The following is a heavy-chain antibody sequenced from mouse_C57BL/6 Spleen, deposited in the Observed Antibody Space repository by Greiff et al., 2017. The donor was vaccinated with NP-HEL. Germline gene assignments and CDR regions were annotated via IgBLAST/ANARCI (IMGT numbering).Heavy chain of an antibody. CDR3: ARRDGPRDWYFDV. D-gene: IGHD2-3*01. V-gene: IGHV5-17*01. CDR2: ISSGSSTI. J-gene: IGHJ1*03. Sequence: EVKVEESGGGLVKPGGSLKLSCAASGFTFSDYGMHWVRQAPEKGLEWVAYISSGSSTIYYADTVKGRFTISRDNAKNTLFLQMTSLRSEDTAMYYCARRDGPRDWYFDVWGTGTTVTVSS. CDR1: GFTFSDYG.